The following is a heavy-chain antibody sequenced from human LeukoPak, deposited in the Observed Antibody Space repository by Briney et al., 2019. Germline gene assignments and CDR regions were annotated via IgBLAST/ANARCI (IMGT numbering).Heavy chain of an antibody. D-gene: IGHD3-16*01. CDR2: IKSDGSET. CDR3: ARVRMGDDFNPFDY. J-gene: IGHJ4*02. Sequence: ETLSLTCTVSGYSISSGYYWAWIRQAPGKGLVWVSRIKSDGSETLYADSVKGRFTISRDNAKNTLYLQMNSLRAEDTAVYYCARVRMGDDFNPFDYLGQGTLVTVSS. CDR1: GYSISSGYY. V-gene: IGHV3-74*01.